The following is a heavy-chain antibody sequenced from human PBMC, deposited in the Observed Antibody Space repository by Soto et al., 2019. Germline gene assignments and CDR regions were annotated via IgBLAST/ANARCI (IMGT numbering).Heavy chain of an antibody. J-gene: IGHJ3*02. CDR1: GFTFISYA. CDR2: ISGSGGST. CDR3: AKDPAFWSGPDAFDI. V-gene: IGHV3-23*01. Sequence: PGGSLRLSCAASGFTFISYAMSWVRQAPWKGLEWVSAISGSGGSTYYADSVKGRFTISRDNSKNTLYLQMNSLRAEDTAVYYCAKDPAFWSGPDAFDIWGQGTMVTVSS. D-gene: IGHD3-3*01.